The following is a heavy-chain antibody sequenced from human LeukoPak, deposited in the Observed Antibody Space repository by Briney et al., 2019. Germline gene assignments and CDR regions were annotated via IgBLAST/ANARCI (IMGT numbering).Heavy chain of an antibody. CDR3: ARTTTMVRGVIMPYWFDP. CDR2: IYYSGST. CDR1: GGSISSGGYY. Sequence: ASETLSLTCTVSGGSISSGGYYWSWIRQHPGKGLEWIGYIYYSGSTYYNPSLKSRVTISVDTSKNQFSLKLSSVTAADTAVYYCARTTTMVRGVIMPYWFDPWGQGTLVTVSS. J-gene: IGHJ5*02. V-gene: IGHV4-31*03. D-gene: IGHD3-10*01.